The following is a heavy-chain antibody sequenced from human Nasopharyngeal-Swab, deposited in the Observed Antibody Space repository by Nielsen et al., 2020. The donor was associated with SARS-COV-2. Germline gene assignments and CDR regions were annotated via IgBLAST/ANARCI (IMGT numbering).Heavy chain of an antibody. J-gene: IGHJ5*02. CDR2: ISSSSSYI. D-gene: IGHD5-24*01. CDR3: ARGPRDGYNPNWFDP. Sequence: GESLKISCAASGFTFSSYSMNWVRQAPGKGLEWVSSISSSSSYIYYADPMKGRFTITRDNAKNSLYLQMSSLRAEDTAVYYCARGPRDGYNPNWFDPWGQGTLVTVSS. CDR1: GFTFSSYS. V-gene: IGHV3-21*01.